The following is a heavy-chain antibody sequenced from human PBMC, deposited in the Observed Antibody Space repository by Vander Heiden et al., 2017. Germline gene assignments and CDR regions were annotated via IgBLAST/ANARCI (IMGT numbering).Heavy chain of an antibody. V-gene: IGHV4-39*01. CDR1: GGSISRGTYY. J-gene: IGHJ4*02. Sequence: QLQLQESGPGLVKPSETLTLTCPVSGGSISRGTYYWGWIRQPPGKGLEWIGSIQNSGITHYNPSLMSRVTISVDTSKNQFSLNLSSVTAADTAIYYCARHITTSAIVANYWGQGTLVTVSS. CDR3: ARHITTSAIVANY. D-gene: IGHD3-22*01. CDR2: IQNSGIT.